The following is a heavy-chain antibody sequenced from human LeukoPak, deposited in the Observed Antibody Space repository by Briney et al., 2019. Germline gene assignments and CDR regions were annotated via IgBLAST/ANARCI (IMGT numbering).Heavy chain of an antibody. Sequence: GTSLTLSCAASGVFFSNYGMESVRLAPGKGMEWEAAVSYDGRKEYYADSVKGRFTISRDNSKNTLYLQLSFLRREDTAIYYCVKGPGSGYDHDYYYGLDVWGQGTTVTVSS. D-gene: IGHD3-3*01. J-gene: IGHJ6*02. CDR3: VKGPGSGYDHDYYYGLDV. CDR2: VSYDGRKE. V-gene: IGHV3-30*18. CDR1: GVFFSNYG.